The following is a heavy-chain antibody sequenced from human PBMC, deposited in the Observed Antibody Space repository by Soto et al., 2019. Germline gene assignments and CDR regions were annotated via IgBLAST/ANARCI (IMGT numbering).Heavy chain of an antibody. CDR3: AKQFIVVVPAFFDY. D-gene: IGHD2-2*01. CDR1: GFTFGTYA. CDR2: ITGSGGST. J-gene: IGHJ4*02. V-gene: IGHV3-23*01. Sequence: GGSLRLSCAASGFTFGTYAMIWVRQAPGKGLEWVSGITGSGGSTYYADSVKGRFTISRDNSKNTLYLQMNSLRAEDTAVYYCAKQFIVVVPAFFDYWGQGTLVTVSS.